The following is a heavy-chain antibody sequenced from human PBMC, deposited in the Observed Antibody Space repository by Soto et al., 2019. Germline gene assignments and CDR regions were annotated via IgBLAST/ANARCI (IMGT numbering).Heavy chain of an antibody. CDR1: GFTFSKYW. V-gene: IGHV3-7*05. J-gene: IGHJ4*02. CDR2: IKQDGSEK. D-gene: IGHD4-17*01. Sequence: EVQLVESGGGLVQPGGSLRLSCAASGFTFSKYWMSWVRQAPGKGLEWVANIKQDGSEKYYVDSVKGRFTISRDNAKISLYLQMNSLRVEDTAVYYCARAEEDYGDVDYFDYWGQGPLVTVSS. CDR3: ARAEEDYGDVDYFDY.